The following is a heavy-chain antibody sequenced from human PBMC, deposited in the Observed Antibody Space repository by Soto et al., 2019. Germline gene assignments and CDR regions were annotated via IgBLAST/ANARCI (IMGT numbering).Heavy chain of an antibody. CDR3: ARVYGGIYYYYGMDV. CDR1: GYSFTSYW. J-gene: IGHJ6*02. Sequence: PGESLKISCKGSGYSFTSYWIGWVRQMPGEGLEWMGIIYPGDSDTRYSPSFQGQVTISADKSISTAYLQWSSLKASDTAMYYCARVYGGIYYYYGMDVWGQGTTVTVSS. V-gene: IGHV5-51*01. CDR2: IYPGDSDT. D-gene: IGHD1-20*01.